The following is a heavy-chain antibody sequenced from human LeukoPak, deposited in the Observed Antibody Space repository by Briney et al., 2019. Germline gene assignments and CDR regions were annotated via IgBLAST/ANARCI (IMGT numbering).Heavy chain of an antibody. Sequence: GGSLRLSCAASGFTFSSRAMHWVRQAPGKGLEWVAFIRYDGNNKNYADSVKGRFTVSRDNSKDTLFLQMNSLRPEDTAVYYCTKGDDYGANTRLPKYNWFDPWGQGTLVTVSS. D-gene: IGHD4-23*01. CDR2: IRYDGNNK. CDR3: TKGDDYGANTRLPKYNWFDP. J-gene: IGHJ5*02. V-gene: IGHV3-30*02. CDR1: GFTFSSRA.